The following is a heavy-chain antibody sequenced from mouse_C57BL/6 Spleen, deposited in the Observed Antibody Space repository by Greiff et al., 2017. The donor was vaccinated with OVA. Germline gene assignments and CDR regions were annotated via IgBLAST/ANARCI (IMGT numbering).Heavy chain of an antibody. CDR3: AGVGTWRYFDG. J-gene: IGHJ1*03. CDR2: ISSGGSYT. Sequence: EVMLVESGGDLVKPGGSLKLSCAASGFTFSSYGMSWVRQTPDKRLEWVATISSGGSYTYYPDSVKGRFTISRDNAKNTLYLQMSSLKSEDTAIYYCAGVGTWRYFDGWGTGTTVTVSS. V-gene: IGHV5-6*01. D-gene: IGHD3-1*01. CDR1: GFTFSSYG.